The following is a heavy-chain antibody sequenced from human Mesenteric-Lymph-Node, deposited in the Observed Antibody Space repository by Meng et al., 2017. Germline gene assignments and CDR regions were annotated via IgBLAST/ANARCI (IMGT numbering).Heavy chain of an antibody. V-gene: IGHV4-38-2*01. CDR3: ARSSAPEYYFDY. CDR1: GYSIRRGYY. Sequence: SETLSLTCGVSGYSIRRGYYWGWIRRPPGKGLEWIGSIYPSDSTYYNPSLKTRVTISLYGSKNQFSLKLSSVTAADTALYYCARSSAPEYYFDYWGQGTLVTVSS. D-gene: IGHD2-15*01. J-gene: IGHJ4*02. CDR2: IYPSDST.